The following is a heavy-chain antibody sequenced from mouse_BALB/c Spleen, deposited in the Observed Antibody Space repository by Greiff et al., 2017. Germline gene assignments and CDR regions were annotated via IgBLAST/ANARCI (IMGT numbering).Heavy chain of an antibody. CDR3: TRGHYGGAMDY. D-gene: IGHD1-1*02. Sequence: LQQPGSELVRPGASVKLSCKASGYTFTSYWMHWVKQRHGQGLEWIGNIYPGSGSTNYDEKFKSKGTLTVDTSSSTAYMHLGSLTSEDSAVYYCTRGHYGGAMDYWGQGTSVTVSS. CDR1: GYTFTSYW. V-gene: IGHV1S22*01. J-gene: IGHJ4*01. CDR2: IYPGSGST.